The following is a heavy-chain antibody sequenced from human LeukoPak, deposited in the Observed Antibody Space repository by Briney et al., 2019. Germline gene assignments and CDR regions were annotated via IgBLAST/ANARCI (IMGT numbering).Heavy chain of an antibody. CDR2: IRYDGSNK. CDR3: ARGLAYSSGWYAEYFQH. D-gene: IGHD6-19*01. V-gene: IGHV3-30*02. J-gene: IGHJ1*01. CDR1: GFTFSSYG. Sequence: GGSLRLSCAASGFTFSSYGMHWVRQAPGKGLEWVAFIRYDGSNKYYADSVKGRFTISRDHSKNTLHLQMNSLRAEDTAVYYWARGLAYSSGWYAEYFQHWGQGTLVTVSS.